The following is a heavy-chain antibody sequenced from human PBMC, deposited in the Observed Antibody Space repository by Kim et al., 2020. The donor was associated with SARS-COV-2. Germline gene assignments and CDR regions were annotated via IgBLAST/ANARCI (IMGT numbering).Heavy chain of an antibody. Sequence: GNTNYNPSLKSRATISVDTSKNQFSLKLSSVTAADTAVYYCARNYDRLDFWGQGTLVTVSS. CDR3: ARNYDRLDF. J-gene: IGHJ4*02. CDR2: GNT. D-gene: IGHD3-22*01. V-gene: IGHV4-34*13.